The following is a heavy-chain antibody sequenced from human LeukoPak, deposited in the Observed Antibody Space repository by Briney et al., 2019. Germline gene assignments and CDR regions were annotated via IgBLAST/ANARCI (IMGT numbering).Heavy chain of an antibody. CDR2: ISGSGGST. CDR3: AKDPMSGYYAFDY. Sequence: PGGSLRLSCAASGFTFSSYAMSWVRQAPGKGPEWVSAISGSGGSTYYADSVKGRFTISRDNSKNTLYLQMNSLRAEDTAVYYCAKDPMSGYYAFDYWGQGTLVTVSS. D-gene: IGHD3-22*01. CDR1: GFTFSSYA. J-gene: IGHJ4*02. V-gene: IGHV3-23*01.